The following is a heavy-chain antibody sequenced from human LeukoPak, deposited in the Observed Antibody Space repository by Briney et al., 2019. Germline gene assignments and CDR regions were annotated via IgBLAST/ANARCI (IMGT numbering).Heavy chain of an antibody. CDR1: GFTFDDYG. J-gene: IGHJ5*02. V-gene: IGHV3-20*04. Sequence: PGVSLRLSCAASGFTFDDYGLSWVRQAPGKGLEWVSGLNWNGYSTGYADSVKGRFTICRDNAKNSLYLQMSSLRAEDTALYYCARDRGWFGLHWFDPWGQGTLVTPSP. D-gene: IGHD3-10*01. CDR2: LNWNGYST. CDR3: ARDRGWFGLHWFDP.